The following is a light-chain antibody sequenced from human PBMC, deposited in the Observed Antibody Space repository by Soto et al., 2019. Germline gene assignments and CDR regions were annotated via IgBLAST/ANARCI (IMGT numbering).Light chain of an antibody. CDR3: LQYSSHSWT. V-gene: IGKV1-5*01. Sequence: DIPMTQSPSSLSPSVGDRVTITCRASRSISDWLAWYQQKPGKAPELLIFDASNLKSGVSSRFSGSGSGTEFPLTISRLQPDDVATYYCLQYSSHSWTFGQGTKVEIK. J-gene: IGKJ1*01. CDR2: DAS. CDR1: RSISDW.